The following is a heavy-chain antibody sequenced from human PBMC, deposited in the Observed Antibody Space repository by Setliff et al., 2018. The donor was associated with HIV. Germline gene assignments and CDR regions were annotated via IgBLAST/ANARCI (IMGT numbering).Heavy chain of an antibody. J-gene: IGHJ4*02. CDR1: GYTFSNYA. Sequence: GASVKVSCKASGYTFSNYAMHWVRQAPGQRLEWMGWINAGEGNTKYSQKFQDRVTITRDXXASTGYMELSSLRSADTALSYCTRXXXXXXWFHDYWGQGXLVTVSS. CDR3: TRXXXXXXWFHDY. V-gene: IGHV1-3*01. CDR2: INAGEGNT. D-gene: IGHD3-10*01.